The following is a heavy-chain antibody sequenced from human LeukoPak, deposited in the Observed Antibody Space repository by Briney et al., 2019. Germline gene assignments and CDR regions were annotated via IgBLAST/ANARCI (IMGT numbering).Heavy chain of an antibody. Sequence: SQTLSLTCAISGDSVSSNSAAWNWIRQSPSRGLEWLGRTYYRSKWYNDYAVSVRSRMTINPDTSKNQFSLQLNSVTPEDTAVYYCARDRYDYIWGSYRRSGAFDIWGQGTMVTVSS. D-gene: IGHD3-16*02. V-gene: IGHV6-1*01. CDR2: TYYRSKWYN. J-gene: IGHJ3*02. CDR3: ARDRYDYIWGSYRRSGAFDI. CDR1: GDSVSSNSAA.